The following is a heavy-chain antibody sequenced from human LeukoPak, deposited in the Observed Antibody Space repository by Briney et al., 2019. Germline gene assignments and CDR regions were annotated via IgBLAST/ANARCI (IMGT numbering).Heavy chain of an antibody. D-gene: IGHD2-15*01. CDR1: GGSISINSYY. V-gene: IGHV4-39*07. CDR2: IYYTGTT. CDR3: ASLYCSGGSCYEYYYYYMDV. Sequence: SETLSLTCTVSGGSISINSYYWAWIRQPPGKGLEWIGSIYYTGTTYYNPSLKNRVTISVDTSNDQFSLKLSSVTAADTAVYYCASLYCSGGSCYEYYYYYMDVWGKGTTVTVSS. J-gene: IGHJ6*03.